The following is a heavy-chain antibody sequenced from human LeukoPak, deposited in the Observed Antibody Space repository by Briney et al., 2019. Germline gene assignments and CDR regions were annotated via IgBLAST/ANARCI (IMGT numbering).Heavy chain of an antibody. CDR1: GGSISSYY. Sequence: SETLSLTCTVSGGSISSYYWSWIRQPAGTALEWIGRIYTSGTITYNPSLKSRVTMSVDTSKNQFSLKLSSVTAADTAVYYCAKDSGTTGEVKFDPWGQGTLVTVSS. CDR3: AKDSGTTGEVKFDP. J-gene: IGHJ5*02. CDR2: IYTSGTI. V-gene: IGHV4-4*07. D-gene: IGHD3-10*01.